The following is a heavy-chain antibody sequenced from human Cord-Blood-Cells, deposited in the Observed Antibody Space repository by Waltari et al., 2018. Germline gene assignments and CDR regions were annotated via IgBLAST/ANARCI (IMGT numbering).Heavy chain of an antibody. V-gene: IGHV4-34*01. CDR3: ARGGIGSSWYYYYGMDV. CDR1: GGSFSGYY. CDR2: INHSGST. J-gene: IGHJ6*02. D-gene: IGHD6-13*01. Sequence: QVQLQQWGAGLLKPSATLALTCAVYGGSFSGYYWSWIRKPPGKGLEWIGEINHSGSTNYNPSLKSRVTISVDTSKNQFSLKLSSVTAADTAVYYCARGGIGSSWYYYYGMDVWGQGTTVTVSS.